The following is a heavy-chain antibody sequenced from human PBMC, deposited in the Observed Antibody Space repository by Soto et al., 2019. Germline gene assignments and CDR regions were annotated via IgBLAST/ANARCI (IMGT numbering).Heavy chain of an antibody. CDR1: GYTFTSYG. D-gene: IGHD6-13*01. CDR2: ISAYNGNT. V-gene: IGHV1-18*01. Sequence: GASVKVSCKASGYTFTSYGISWVRQAPGQGLEWMGWISAYNGNTNYAQKLQGRVTMTTDTSTSTVYMELRSLRSEDTAVYYCARDLAAADYWGQGTLVTVSS. CDR3: ARDLAAADY. J-gene: IGHJ4*02.